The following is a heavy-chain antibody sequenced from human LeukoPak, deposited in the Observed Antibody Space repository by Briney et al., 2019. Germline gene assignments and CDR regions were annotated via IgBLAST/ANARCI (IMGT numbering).Heavy chain of an antibody. CDR2: ISSSSSYI. D-gene: IGHD3-22*01. CDR3: ARDSYDSSGYYFDY. J-gene: IGHJ4*02. V-gene: IGHV3-21*01. Sequence: GGSLRLSCAASGFTVSSNCMSWVRQAPGKGLEWVSSISSSSSYIYYADSVKGRFTISRDNAKNSLYLQMNSLRAEDTAVYYCARDSYDSSGYYFDYWGQGTLVTVSS. CDR1: GFTVSSNC.